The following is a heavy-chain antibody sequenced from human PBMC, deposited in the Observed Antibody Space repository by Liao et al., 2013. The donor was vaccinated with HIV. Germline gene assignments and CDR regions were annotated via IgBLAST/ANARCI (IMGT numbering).Heavy chain of an antibody. CDR1: GGSIISSSYY. J-gene: IGHJ5*01. V-gene: IGHV4-61*10. CDR2: VYYSGST. Sequence: QVQLQESGPGLVKPSQTLSLTCTVSGGSIISSSYYWSWIRQPAGKGLEWIAYVYYSGSTNYNPSLKSRVTITIDRSKKQISLKLKSVTAGDTAVYYCARDKSSFPGPLDSWGQGTLVTVSS. CDR3: ARDKSSFPGPLDS. D-gene: IGHD3-10*01.